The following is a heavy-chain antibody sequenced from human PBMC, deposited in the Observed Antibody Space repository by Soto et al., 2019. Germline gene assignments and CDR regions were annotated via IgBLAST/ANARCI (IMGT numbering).Heavy chain of an antibody. CDR2: VYFSGDT. Sequence: ASETLSLTCTVSTDTVRNYYWSWIRQPAGKTLEWIGRVYFSGDTNYNPSLKSRVTMSVETSKNQFSLRLSSVTAADTDVYYCARDDFWGGRTHDFWGQGTRVTVSS. J-gene: IGHJ4*02. V-gene: IGHV4-4*07. D-gene: IGHD3-3*01. CDR3: ARDDFWGGRTHDF. CDR1: TDTVRNYY.